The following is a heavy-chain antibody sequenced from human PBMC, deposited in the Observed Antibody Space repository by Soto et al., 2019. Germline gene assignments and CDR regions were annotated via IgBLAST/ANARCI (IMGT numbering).Heavy chain of an antibody. CDR1: GFTFSSYG. J-gene: IGHJ5*01. Sequence: GGSLRLSCAASGFTFSSYGMHWVRQAPGKGLEWVAVISYDGSNKYYADSVKGRFTISRDNSKNTLYLQMNSLRAEDTAVYYCAKLDYSNWYDYWGQGTLVTVSS. D-gene: IGHD4-4*01. CDR3: AKLDYSNWYDY. CDR2: ISYDGSNK. V-gene: IGHV3-30*18.